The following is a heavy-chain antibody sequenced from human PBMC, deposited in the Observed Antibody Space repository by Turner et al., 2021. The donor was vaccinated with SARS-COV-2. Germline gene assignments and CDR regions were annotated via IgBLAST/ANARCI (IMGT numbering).Heavy chain of an antibody. D-gene: IGHD1-1*01. CDR1: GGSISSKS. Sequence: QVQLQESGPGLVMPSETLSLPCTVSGGSISSKSWSWIRQSPGRGLEWIGYFYKIGSIDYNPTLRSRVTISVDTSKNQLSLNLISMTAADTAVYYCARHQGSTSGYDHGMNVWGQGTAVIVSS. J-gene: IGHJ6*02. V-gene: IGHV4-59*08. CDR2: FYKIGSI. CDR3: ARHQGSTSGYDHGMNV.